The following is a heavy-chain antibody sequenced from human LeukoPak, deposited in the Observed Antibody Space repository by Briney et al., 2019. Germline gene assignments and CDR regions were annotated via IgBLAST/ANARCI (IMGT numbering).Heavy chain of an antibody. J-gene: IGHJ3*02. CDR1: GFTFSSYG. CDR3: ARERDSSLPDAFDI. D-gene: IGHD6-19*01. CDR2: IWYDGSNK. V-gene: IGHV3-33*01. Sequence: GRSLRLSCAASGFTFSSYGMHWVRQAPGKGLEWVAVIWYDGSNKYYADSVKGRFTISRDNSKNTLYLQMNSLRAEDTAVYYCARERDSSLPDAFDIWGQGTMVTVSS.